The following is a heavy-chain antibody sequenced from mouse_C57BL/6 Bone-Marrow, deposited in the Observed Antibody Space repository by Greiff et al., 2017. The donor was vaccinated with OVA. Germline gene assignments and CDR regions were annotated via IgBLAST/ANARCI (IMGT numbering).Heavy chain of an antibody. CDR1: GFSLTSYG. J-gene: IGHJ3*01. D-gene: IGHD2-5*01. V-gene: IGHV2-3*01. Sequence: VQLVESGPGLVAPSQSLSITCTVSGFSLTSYGVRGGRQHPGKGREGLGVIWGDGSTNYNSALISRLSISKDNSKSQVFLKLNSLQTDDTATYYCAKPDYSNPFAYWGQGTLVTVSA. CDR3: AKPDYSNPFAY. CDR2: IWGDGST.